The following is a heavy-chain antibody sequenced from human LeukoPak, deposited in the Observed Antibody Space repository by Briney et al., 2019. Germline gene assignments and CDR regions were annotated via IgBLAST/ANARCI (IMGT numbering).Heavy chain of an antibody. J-gene: IGHJ3*02. CDR2: IDHTGIT. CDR1: DDSITIYY. CDR3: ARYSGGDDAFDI. D-gene: IGHD2-21*02. Sequence: PSETLSLTCTVSDDSITIYYWSWIRQPPGKGLEWIGYIDHTGITNYNPSLNSRVTISRDTSKNHFSLELSSATAADTAVYFCARYSGGDDAFDIWGQGTMVTVSS. V-gene: IGHV4-59*01.